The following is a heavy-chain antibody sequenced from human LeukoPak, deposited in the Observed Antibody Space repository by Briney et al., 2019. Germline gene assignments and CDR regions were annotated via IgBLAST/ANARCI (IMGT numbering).Heavy chain of an antibody. V-gene: IGHV1-18*01. D-gene: IGHD2-2*01. Sequence: GASVKVSCKASGYTFTSYGISWVRQAPGQGLEWMGWISAYNGNTNYAQKLQGRVTMTTDTSTGTAYMELRSLRSDDTAVYYCARNRVVPAAFDYYMDVWGKGTTVTVSS. CDR1: GYTFTSYG. J-gene: IGHJ6*03. CDR3: ARNRVVPAAFDYYMDV. CDR2: ISAYNGNT.